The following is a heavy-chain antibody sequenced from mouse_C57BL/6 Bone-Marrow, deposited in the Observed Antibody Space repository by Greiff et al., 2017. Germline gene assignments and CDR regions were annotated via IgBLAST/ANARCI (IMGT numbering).Heavy chain of an antibody. V-gene: IGHV1-69*01. J-gene: IGHJ2*01. Sequence: QVQLKQPGAELVMPGASVKLSCKASGYTFTSYWMHWVKQRPGQGLEWIGEIDPSDSYTNYNQKFKGKSTLTVYKSSSTAYMQLSSLTSEDSAVYYCAREDGNPYFDYWGQGTTLTVSS. CDR3: AREDGNPYFDY. CDR1: GYTFTSYW. D-gene: IGHD2-1*01. CDR2: IDPSDSYT.